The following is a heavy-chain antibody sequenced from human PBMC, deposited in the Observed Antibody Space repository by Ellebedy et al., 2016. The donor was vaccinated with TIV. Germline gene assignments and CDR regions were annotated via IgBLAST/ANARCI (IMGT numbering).Heavy chain of an antibody. J-gene: IGHJ4*02. CDR3: ARDPEVGAFDY. Sequence: GGSLRLXXVASGFTFSSYSMNWVRQAPGKGLEWVSSISSSSSYIYYADSVKGRFTISRDNAKNSLYLQMNSLRAEDTAVYHCARDPEVGAFDYWGQGTLVTVSS. CDR1: GFTFSSYS. CDR2: ISSSSSYI. D-gene: IGHD1-26*01. V-gene: IGHV3-21*01.